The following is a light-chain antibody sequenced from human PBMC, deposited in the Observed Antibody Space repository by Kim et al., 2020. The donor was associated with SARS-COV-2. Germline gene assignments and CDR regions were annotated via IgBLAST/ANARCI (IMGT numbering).Light chain of an antibody. CDR1: SGDVGGYNY. J-gene: IGLJ2*01. V-gene: IGLV2-11*01. Sequence: GQSVTISCTGTSGDVGGYNYVSWYQHHSGKAPKVLIYGVSQRPSGVPDRFSGSKSGSTASLTISGLQPDDEADYYCCSYAGYYTLIFGGGTKLTVL. CDR2: GVS. CDR3: CSYAGYYTLI.